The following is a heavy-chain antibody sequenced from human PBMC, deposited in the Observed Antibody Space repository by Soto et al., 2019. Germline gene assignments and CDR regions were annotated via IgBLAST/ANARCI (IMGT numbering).Heavy chain of an antibody. J-gene: IGHJ6*02. D-gene: IGHD3-3*01. V-gene: IGHV3-43*01. CDR1: GFRFDDYN. CDR3: ARETLSFGSALDV. CDR2: ITWNGGNT. Sequence: GSLRLSCAASGFRFDDYNIHWVRQAPGKGLEWVSLITWNGGNTYYADSVKGRFTISRDGTTESVSLQMTSLKREDTGLYYCARETLSFGSALDVWGQGTMVTVSS.